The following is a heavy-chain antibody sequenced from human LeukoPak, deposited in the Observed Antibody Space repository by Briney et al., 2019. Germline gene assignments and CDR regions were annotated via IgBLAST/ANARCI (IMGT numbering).Heavy chain of an antibody. V-gene: IGHV4-59*12. CDR2: IYYSGST. CDR3: ARDGIAYSSGWALYYFDY. J-gene: IGHJ4*02. CDR1: GGSISSYY. D-gene: IGHD6-19*01. Sequence: SETLSLTCTVSGGSISSYYWSWIRQPPGKGLEWIGYIYYSGSTNYNPSLKSRVTMSVDTSKNQFSLKLSSVTAADTAVYYCARDGIAYSSGWALYYFDYWGQGTLVTVSS.